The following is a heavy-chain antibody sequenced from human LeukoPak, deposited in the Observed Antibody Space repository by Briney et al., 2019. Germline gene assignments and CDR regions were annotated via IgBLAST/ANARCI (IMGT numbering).Heavy chain of an antibody. CDR2: IGSTSRDK. J-gene: IGHJ4*01. V-gene: IGHV3-21*01. CDR1: GFTFGTRT. Sequence: PGGSLRLSCAASGFTFGTRTMNWVRQAPGKGLEWLSSIGSTSRDKYYADSVKGRFTISRDNADYSLYLQMNSLRAEDTAVYYCVGGDRREDWGHGTLVTVSS. CDR3: VGGDRRED.